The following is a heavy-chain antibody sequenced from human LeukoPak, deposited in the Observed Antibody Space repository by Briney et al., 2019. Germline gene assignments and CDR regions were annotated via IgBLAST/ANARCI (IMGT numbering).Heavy chain of an antibody. CDR3: APEAYCSGGSCYSGGFDY. J-gene: IGHJ4*02. CDR2: INPNSGGT. CDR1: GYTFTGYY. V-gene: IGHV1-2*02. D-gene: IGHD2-15*01. Sequence: ASVKVSCKASGYTFTGYYMHWVRQAPGQGLEWMGWINPNSGGTNYAQKFQGRVTMTRDTSISTAYMGLSRLRSDDTAVYYCAPEAYCSGGSCYSGGFDYWGQGTLVTVSS.